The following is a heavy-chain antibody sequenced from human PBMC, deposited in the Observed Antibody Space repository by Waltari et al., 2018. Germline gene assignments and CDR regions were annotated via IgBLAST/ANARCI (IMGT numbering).Heavy chain of an antibody. J-gene: IGHJ6*02. CDR3: AKDLGYCSGGSCYFPYYYYYGMDV. CDR2: ISGSGGST. Sequence: EVQLVESGGGLVQPGGSLRLSCAASGFTFSSYAMSWVRQAPGKGLEWVSAISGSGGSTYSADSVKGRFTISRDNSKNTRYLQMNSLRAEDTAVYYCAKDLGYCSGGSCYFPYYYYYGMDVWGQGTTVTVSS. D-gene: IGHD2-15*01. CDR1: GFTFSSYA. V-gene: IGHV3-23*04.